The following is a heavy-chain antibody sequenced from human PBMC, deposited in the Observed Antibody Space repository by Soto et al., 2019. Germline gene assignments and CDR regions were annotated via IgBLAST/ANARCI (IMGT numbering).Heavy chain of an antibody. CDR2: ISYDGTNK. V-gene: IGHV3-30*18. CDR1: EFTFSTYG. Sequence: QVQLVQSGGGEVQPGRSLTISCAASEFTFSTYGMRWVRQTPSKRMEWVSGISYDGTNKFYSDSVKGRFTISRDNFKNTLTLQMNSLRADDTAVYSCAKDLQSYGDYDYYCYGMDVWGLGTRVTVSS. CDR3: AKDLQSYGDYDYYCYGMDV. J-gene: IGHJ6*02. D-gene: IGHD4-17*01.